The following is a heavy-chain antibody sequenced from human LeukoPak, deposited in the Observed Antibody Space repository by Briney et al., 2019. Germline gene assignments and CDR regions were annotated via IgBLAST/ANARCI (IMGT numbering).Heavy chain of an antibody. CDR2: IKRDGSEK. CDR1: GFTFSGYW. CDR3: ARGRGVDY. D-gene: IGHD3-10*01. Sequence: GGSLRLSCAASGFTFSGYWMSWVRQAPGKGLEWVANIKRDGSEKYYVDSVKGRFTISRDNAKNSLYLQMNSLRAEDTAVYYCARGRGVDYWGQGTLVTVSS. J-gene: IGHJ4*02. V-gene: IGHV3-7*01.